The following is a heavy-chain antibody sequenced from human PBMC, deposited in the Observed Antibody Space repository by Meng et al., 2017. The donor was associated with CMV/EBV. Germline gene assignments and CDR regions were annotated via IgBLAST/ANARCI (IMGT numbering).Heavy chain of an antibody. D-gene: IGHD5-12*01. CDR3: ARHASWILGGMDV. J-gene: IGHJ6*02. CDR2: IYPGDSDT. CDR1: GYSFTSYW. Sequence: GGSLRLSCKGSGYSFTSYWIGWVRQMPGKGLEWMGIIYPGDSDTRYSPSFQGQVTISADKSISTAYLQWSSLKASDTATYYCARHASWILGGMDVWGQGTTVTVSS. V-gene: IGHV5-51*01.